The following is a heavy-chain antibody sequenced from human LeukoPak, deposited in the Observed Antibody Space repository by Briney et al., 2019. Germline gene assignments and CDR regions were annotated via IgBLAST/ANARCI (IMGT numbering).Heavy chain of an antibody. D-gene: IGHD3-16*02. Sequence: SVKVSCKASGYTFTGYYMHWVRQAPGQGLEWMGGIIPIFGTANYAQKFQGRVTITTDESTSTAYMELSSLRSEDTAVFYCARELVYDYVWGSYRTQLDYWGQGTLVTVSS. V-gene: IGHV1-69*05. CDR1: GYTFTGYY. CDR3: ARELVYDYVWGSYRTQLDY. J-gene: IGHJ4*02. CDR2: IIPIFGTA.